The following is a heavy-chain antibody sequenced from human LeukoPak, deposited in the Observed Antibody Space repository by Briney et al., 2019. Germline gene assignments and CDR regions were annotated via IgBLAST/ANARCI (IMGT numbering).Heavy chain of an antibody. V-gene: IGHV4-34*01. J-gene: IGHJ3*02. D-gene: IGHD5-18*01. CDR1: GGSFSGYY. Sequence: TSETLSLTCAVYGGSFSGYYWSWIRQPPGKGLEWIGEINHSGSTNYNPSLKSRVTISVDTSKNQFSLKLRSVTAADTAVYYCARKTWIQLWLGPDAFDIWGQGTMVTVSS. CDR2: INHSGST. CDR3: ARKTWIQLWLGPDAFDI.